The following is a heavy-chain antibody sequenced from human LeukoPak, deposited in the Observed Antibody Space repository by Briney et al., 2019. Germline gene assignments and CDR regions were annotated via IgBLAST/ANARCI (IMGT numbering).Heavy chain of an antibody. Sequence: PGGSLRLSCAASGFTFSDYYMTWIRQTPGKGLEWVSYISSSSSYTNYADSVKGRFTISRVNAKNSLYLQMNSLRVEDTAVYYCARAWGRVNAIENWGQGTLVTVAS. J-gene: IGHJ4*02. D-gene: IGHD7-27*01. CDR2: ISSSSSYT. V-gene: IGHV3-11*03. CDR3: ARAWGRVNAIEN. CDR1: GFTFSDYY.